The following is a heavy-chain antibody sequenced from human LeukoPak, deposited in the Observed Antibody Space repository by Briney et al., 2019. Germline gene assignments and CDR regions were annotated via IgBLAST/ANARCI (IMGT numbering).Heavy chain of an antibody. CDR1: GVSISSGGYS. Sequence: SETLSLTCTVSGVSISSGGYSWSWIRQHPGKGLEWIGYIYYSGSTYYNPSLKSRVTISVDTSKNQFSLKLSSVTAADTAVYYCARVWLPRRYDILAGYYARKGFFEPWGEGALVSVSS. CDR3: ARVWLPRRYDILAGYYARKGFFEP. J-gene: IGHJ5*02. CDR2: IYYSGST. D-gene: IGHD3-9*01. V-gene: IGHV4-31*03.